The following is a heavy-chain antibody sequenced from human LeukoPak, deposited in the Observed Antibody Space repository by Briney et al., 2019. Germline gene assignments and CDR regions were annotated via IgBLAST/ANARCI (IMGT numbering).Heavy chain of an antibody. CDR2: IWYGGSNK. Sequence: GGSLRLSCAASGLTFSSYGMHWVRQAPGKGLEWVAVIWYGGSNKYYADSVKGRFTISRDNSKNTLYLQMNSLRAEDTAVYYCATGDAFDIWGQGTMVTVSS. CDR3: ATGDAFDI. D-gene: IGHD3-16*01. J-gene: IGHJ3*02. V-gene: IGHV3-33*08. CDR1: GLTFSSYG.